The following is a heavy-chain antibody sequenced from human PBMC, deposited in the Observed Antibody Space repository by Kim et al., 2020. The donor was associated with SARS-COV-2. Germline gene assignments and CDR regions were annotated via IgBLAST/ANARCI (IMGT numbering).Heavy chain of an antibody. Sequence: SLTSRVTISVDTSKNQFSLKLSSVTAADTAVYYCARGSWELITMGYYFDYWGQGTLVTVSS. J-gene: IGHJ4*02. D-gene: IGHD1-26*01. V-gene: IGHV4-30-2*04. CDR3: ARGSWELITMGYYFDY.